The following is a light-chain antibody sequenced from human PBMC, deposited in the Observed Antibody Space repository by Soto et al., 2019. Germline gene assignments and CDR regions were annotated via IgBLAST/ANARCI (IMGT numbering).Light chain of an antibody. CDR2: EVS. J-gene: IGKJ1*01. Sequence: DVVMTQSPLSLPVTLGQPASISCRSTQSLVYSGNTYLSWFQQRPGQSPRRLIYEVSKRDSGVPDRFSGSGSGTDFTLKISRVEAEDVGIYYCMQGTHWPLTFGQGTKVDNK. CDR3: MQGTHWPLT. V-gene: IGKV2-30*01. CDR1: QSLVYSGNTY.